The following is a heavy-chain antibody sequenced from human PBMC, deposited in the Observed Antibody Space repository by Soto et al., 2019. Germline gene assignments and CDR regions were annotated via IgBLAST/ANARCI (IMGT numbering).Heavy chain of an antibody. CDR1: GSTFSNAW. CDR2: IKRKTDGGTT. CDR3: TGRRDDYGGL. D-gene: IGHD4-17*01. V-gene: IGHV3-15*07. Sequence: GGSLRLSCAATGSTFSNAWMNWVRQAPGKGLEWVGRIKRKTDGGTTDYAAPVKDRFTISRDDSKNTVHLQMNSLKTEDTAVYYCTGRRDDYGGLWGQGTLVTVSS. J-gene: IGHJ4*02.